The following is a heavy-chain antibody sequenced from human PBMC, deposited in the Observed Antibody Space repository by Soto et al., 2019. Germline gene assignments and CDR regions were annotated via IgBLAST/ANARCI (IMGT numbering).Heavy chain of an antibody. J-gene: IGHJ6*02. V-gene: IGHV3-21*01. Sequence: EVQLVESGGGLVKPGGSLRLSCAASGFTFSSYSMNWVRQAPGKGLEWVSSISSSSSYIYYADSVKGRFTISRDNAKNSLYLQMNSLRAEDTAVYYCARAQSRAARPSNYYGMDVWGQGTTVTVSS. D-gene: IGHD6-6*01. CDR3: ARAQSRAARPSNYYGMDV. CDR2: ISSSSSYI. CDR1: GFTFSSYS.